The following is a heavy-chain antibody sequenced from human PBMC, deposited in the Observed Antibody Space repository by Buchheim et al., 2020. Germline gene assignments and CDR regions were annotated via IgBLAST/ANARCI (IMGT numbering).Heavy chain of an antibody. J-gene: IGHJ4*02. CDR3: AREDYSHGADFDY. CDR2: IWYDGSNK. D-gene: IGHD2-21*01. CDR1: GFTFSSYW. V-gene: IGHV3-33*08. Sequence: VQLVESGGGLVQPGGSLRLSCAASGFTFSSYWMSWVRQAPGKGLEWVAVIWYDGSNKYYADSVKGRFTISRDNSKNTLYLQMNSLRAEDTAVYYCAREDYSHGADFDYWGQGTL.